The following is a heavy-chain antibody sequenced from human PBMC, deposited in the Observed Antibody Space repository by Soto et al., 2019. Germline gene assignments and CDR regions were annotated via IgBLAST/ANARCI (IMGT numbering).Heavy chain of an antibody. Sequence: QVQLMHSGAEVKKPGASVKVSCKASGDTFTDYYIHWVRQAPGQGLEWMGTVNPSGGHTTYAQHFLGRVTMTRDTPTSTLYMELTSLTSDDTAIYYCARGGHVVVVTAALDYWGQGTLVTVSS. V-gene: IGHV1-46*01. CDR3: ARGGHVVVVTAALDY. D-gene: IGHD2-21*02. J-gene: IGHJ4*02. CDR2: VNPSGGHT. CDR1: GDTFTDYY.